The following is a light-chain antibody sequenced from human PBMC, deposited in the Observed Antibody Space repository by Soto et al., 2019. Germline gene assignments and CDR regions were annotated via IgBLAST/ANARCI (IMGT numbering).Light chain of an antibody. CDR3: QQYDNSPLT. V-gene: IGKV3-20*01. CDR1: QSVSSSF. CDR2: GAS. Sequence: EIVLTQSPGTLSLSPGERATLSCRASQSVSSSFLAWYQQKPGQAPRLLIYGASSRATGIPDRFSGSGSGTDFTLIISRLEPEDVAVYYCQQYDNSPLTFGGGTKVEIK. J-gene: IGKJ4*01.